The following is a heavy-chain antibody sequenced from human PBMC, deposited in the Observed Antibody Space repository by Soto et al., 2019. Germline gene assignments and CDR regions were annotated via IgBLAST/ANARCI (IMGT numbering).Heavy chain of an antibody. J-gene: IGHJ4*02. V-gene: IGHV3-48*02. D-gene: IGHD5-18*01. CDR1: GFTFSSYS. Sequence: EVQLVESGGALVQPGGSLRLSCAASGFTFSSYSMNWVRQAPGKGLEWVSYISSGSSIYYADSVKGRFTISRDNAKNSLYLQMNSLRDEDTAVYYCARDLGYGLFDYWGQGTLVTVSS. CDR3: ARDLGYGLFDY. CDR2: ISSGSSI.